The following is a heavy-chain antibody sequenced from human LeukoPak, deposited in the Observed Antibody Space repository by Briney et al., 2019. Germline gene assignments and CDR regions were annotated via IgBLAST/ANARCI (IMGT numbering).Heavy chain of an antibody. CDR1: GYTFTSYG. J-gene: IGHJ4*02. CDR3: ARVWGRGYSSPGDY. V-gene: IGHV1-18*01. Sequence: ASVKVSCKAPGYTFTSYGISWVRQAPGQGLEWMGWTSAYNGNTNYAQKLQGRVTMTTDTSTNTAFMELRSLRSDDTAVYYCARVWGRGYSSPGDYWGQGTLVTVSS. CDR2: TSAYNGNT. D-gene: IGHD5-18*01.